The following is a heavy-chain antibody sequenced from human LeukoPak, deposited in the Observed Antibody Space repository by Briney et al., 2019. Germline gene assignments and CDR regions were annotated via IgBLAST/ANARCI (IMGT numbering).Heavy chain of an antibody. J-gene: IGHJ4*02. CDR2: ISGSGGST. CDR3: AKGVTSGSDFDY. CDR1: GFTFSSYA. Sequence: GGSLRLSCAASGFTFSSYAMSWVRQAPGKGLEWVSAISGSGGSTYYADSVKGRFTISRDNSKNTLYLQMNSLRAGDTAVYYCAKGVTSGSDFDYWGQGTLVTVSS. D-gene: IGHD3-22*01. V-gene: IGHV3-23*01.